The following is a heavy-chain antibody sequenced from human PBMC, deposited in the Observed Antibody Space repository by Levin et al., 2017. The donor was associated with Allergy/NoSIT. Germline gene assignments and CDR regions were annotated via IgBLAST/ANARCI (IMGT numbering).Heavy chain of an antibody. CDR1: GLTFSSYA. CDR3: AKDSLHEEVSANFWYFDL. D-gene: IGHD2-15*01. CDR2: ISGSGGST. Sequence: PGESLKISCAASGLTFSSYAVNWVRRAPGKGLEWVSVISGSGGSTFYADSGKGRFTISRDNSKNTVFLQMHSPRVEDTAIYYCAKDSLHEEVSANFWYFDLWGRGTLVTVSS. V-gene: IGHV3-23*01. J-gene: IGHJ2*01.